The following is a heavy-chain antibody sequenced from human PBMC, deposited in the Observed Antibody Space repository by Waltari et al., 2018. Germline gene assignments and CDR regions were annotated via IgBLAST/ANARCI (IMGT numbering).Heavy chain of an antibody. V-gene: IGHV4-30-2*01. D-gene: IGHD3-10*01. J-gene: IGHJ5*02. CDR3: ARAYGSGSYYKNWFDP. CDR1: GGSISSGGYS. CDR2: IYHSGST. Sequence: QLPLQESGSGLVKPSQTLSLTCAVSGGSISSGGYSWSWIRQPPGKGLEWIGYIYHSGSTYYNPSLKSRVTISVDRSKNQFSLKLSSVTAADTAVYYCARAYGSGSYYKNWFDPWGQGTLVTVSS.